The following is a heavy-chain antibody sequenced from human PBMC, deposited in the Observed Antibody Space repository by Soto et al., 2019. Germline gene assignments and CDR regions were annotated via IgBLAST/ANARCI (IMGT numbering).Heavy chain of an antibody. CDR2: IIPNSGGT. V-gene: IGHV1-2*04. Sequence: GPSVKVSCKAAGGTFSSYAIGWVRQAPGQGLEWMGGIIPNSGGTNYAQKFQGWVTMTRDTSISTAYMELSRLRSDDTAVYYCARDATEDDILTGYYSRPGYYNYMDVWGKGTTVTVSS. CDR1: GGTFSSYA. J-gene: IGHJ6*03. D-gene: IGHD3-9*01. CDR3: ARDATEDDILTGYYSRPGYYNYMDV.